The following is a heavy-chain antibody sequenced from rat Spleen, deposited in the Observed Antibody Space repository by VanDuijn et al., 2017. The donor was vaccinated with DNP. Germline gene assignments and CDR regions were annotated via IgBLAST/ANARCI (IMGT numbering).Heavy chain of an antibody. D-gene: IGHD1-5*01. V-gene: IGHV3-1*01. J-gene: IGHJ2*01. Sequence: EVQFQESGPGLVKSSQSLSLTCSVTGYSITSNYWAWIRKFPGNKMEWIGHINYSGSTNYNPSLKSRISITRDTSKNQFFLQLNSVTTDDTATYFCARGYNLYFDYWGQGVMVTVSS. CDR1: GYSITSNY. CDR3: ARGYNLYFDY. CDR2: INYSGST.